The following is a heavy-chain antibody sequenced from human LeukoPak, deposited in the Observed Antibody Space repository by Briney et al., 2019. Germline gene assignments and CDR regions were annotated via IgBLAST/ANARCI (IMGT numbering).Heavy chain of an antibody. CDR2: IYYTGST. CDR3: ARTRGTRGYSSATHFDS. Sequence: SETLSLTCTVSGGSINSYYWNWIRQPPGKGLEWIGYIYYTGSTNYNPSLKSRVSISVDTSKNQFSLRLTSVTAADTAVYFCARTRGTRGYSSATHFDSWGQGTLVTVSS. D-gene: IGHD5-18*01. CDR1: GGSINSYY. V-gene: IGHV4-59*01. J-gene: IGHJ4*02.